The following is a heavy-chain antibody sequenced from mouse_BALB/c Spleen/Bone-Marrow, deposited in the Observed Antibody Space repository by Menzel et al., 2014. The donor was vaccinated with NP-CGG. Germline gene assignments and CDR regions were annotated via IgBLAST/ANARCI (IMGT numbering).Heavy chain of an antibody. Sequence: VQLQQSGAELVKPGASVKLTCTASGFNIKDTYMHWVKQSPEQGLEWIGRIDPANGNTKYDPKFQGKATITADTSSNTAYLQLSSLTSGDTAVYYCASYVYGYYFDYWGQGTTLTVSS. CDR3: ASYVYGYYFDY. CDR2: IDPANGNT. V-gene: IGHV14-3*02. J-gene: IGHJ2*01. D-gene: IGHD2-2*01. CDR1: GFNIKDTY.